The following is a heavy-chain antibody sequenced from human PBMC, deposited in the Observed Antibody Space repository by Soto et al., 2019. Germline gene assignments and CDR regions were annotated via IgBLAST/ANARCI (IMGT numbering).Heavy chain of an antibody. CDR2: VYWDDDK. J-gene: IGHJ4*02. CDR1: GFSLSTSEVG. V-gene: IGHV2-5*02. CDR3: AHSVSPRVFDH. Sequence: SGPTLVNPTQALTLTCSFSGFSLSTSEVGVGWIRQPPGKALEWLAIVYWDDDKRYSPSLKSRLTITKDTSKNQVVLTMTNMDPVDTATYYCAHSVSPRVFDHWGQGSLVTVSS.